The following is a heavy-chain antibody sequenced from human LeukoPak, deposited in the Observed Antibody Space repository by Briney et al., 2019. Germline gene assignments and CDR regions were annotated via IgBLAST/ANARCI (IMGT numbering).Heavy chain of an antibody. D-gene: IGHD3-22*01. CDR3: AVTMIVVVIHNFDY. CDR2: ISGSGGST. Sequence: PGGSLRLSCAASGFTFSSYAMSWVRQAPGKGLEWVSAISGSGGSTYYADSVKGRFTISRDNSKNTLYLQMNSLRAEDTAVYYCAVTMIVVVIHNFDYWGQGTLVTVSS. J-gene: IGHJ4*02. V-gene: IGHV3-23*01. CDR1: GFTFSSYA.